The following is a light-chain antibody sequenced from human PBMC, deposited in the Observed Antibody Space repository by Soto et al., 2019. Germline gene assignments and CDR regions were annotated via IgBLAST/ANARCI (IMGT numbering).Light chain of an antibody. CDR3: QNYYNAPET. CDR2: AAS. V-gene: IGKV1-27*01. J-gene: IGKJ1*01. CDR1: QGISSY. Sequence: DNQMTQSPSSLSASVGDRVTITCRASQGISSYLAWYQQRPGKVPKVLIYAASTLHSGVPSRFSGSGSGTDFTLTISNVQPEDVATYYCQNYYNAPETFGQGTKEEIK.